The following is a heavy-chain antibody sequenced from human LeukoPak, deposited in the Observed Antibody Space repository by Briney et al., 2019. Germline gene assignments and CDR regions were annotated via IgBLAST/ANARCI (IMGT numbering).Heavy chain of an antibody. V-gene: IGHV1-69*05. CDR2: IIPIFGTA. CDR1: GGTFSSYA. CDR3: ARTYDSIGYYPYYFDY. D-gene: IGHD3-22*01. J-gene: IGHJ4*01. Sequence: ASVKVSCKASGGTFSSYAISWVRQAPGQGLEWMGGIIPIFGTANYAQKFQGRVTITTDESTSTAYMELSSLRSEDTAVYYCARTYDSIGYYPYYFDYWGQEPWSPSPQ.